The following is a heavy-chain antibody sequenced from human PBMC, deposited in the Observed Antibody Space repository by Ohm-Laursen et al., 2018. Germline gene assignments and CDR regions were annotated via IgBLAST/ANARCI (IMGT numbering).Heavy chain of an antibody. J-gene: IGHJ4*02. CDR1: GFTFSTYS. CDR3: ARGSDYYGSGSYPQPDY. CDR2: IDASGGTI. D-gene: IGHD3-10*01. Sequence: GSLRLSCAASGFTFSTYSMNWVRQAPGKGLEWLSYIDASGGTIYYADSMEGRFTISRDNAKNELYLQMNGLRAEDTAVYYCARGSDYYGSGSYPQPDYWGQGTLVTVSS. V-gene: IGHV3-48*01.